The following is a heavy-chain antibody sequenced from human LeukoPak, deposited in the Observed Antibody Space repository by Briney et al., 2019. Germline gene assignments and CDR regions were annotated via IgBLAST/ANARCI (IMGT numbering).Heavy chain of an antibody. CDR3: ARGIPRGSSSWYLTIYRYYYGMDV. D-gene: IGHD6-13*01. Sequence: ASVKVSCTASGYTFTSYDINWVRQATGQGLEWMRWMNPNSGNTGYAQKFQGRVTMTRNTSISTAYMELSSLRSEDTAVYYCARGIPRGSSSWYLTIYRYYYGMDVWGQGTTVSVSS. CDR1: GYTFTSYD. V-gene: IGHV1-8*01. J-gene: IGHJ6*02. CDR2: MNPNSGNT.